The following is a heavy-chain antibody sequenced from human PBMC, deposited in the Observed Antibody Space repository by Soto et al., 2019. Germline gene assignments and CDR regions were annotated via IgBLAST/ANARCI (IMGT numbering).Heavy chain of an antibody. V-gene: IGHV1-18*01. J-gene: IGHJ4*02. CDR1: GYTFTSYA. Sequence: GASVKVSCKASGYTFTSYAMHWVRQAPGQGLEWMGWISAYNGNTKYAQKLQGRVTMTTDTSTSTAYMELRSLRSDDTAVYYCARDFEVSPPSEAHFDYWGQGTLVTVSS. CDR2: ISAYNGNT. CDR3: ARDFEVSPPSEAHFDY. D-gene: IGHD3-3*01.